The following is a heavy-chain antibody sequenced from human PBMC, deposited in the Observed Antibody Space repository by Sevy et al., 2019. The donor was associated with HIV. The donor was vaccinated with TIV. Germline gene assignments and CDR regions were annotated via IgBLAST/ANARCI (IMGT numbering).Heavy chain of an antibody. D-gene: IGHD3-16*02. V-gene: IGHV3-64D*06. CDR1: GFTLSSYD. CDR3: VGGRGIMITFGGVIVRY. CDR2: ISSNGGST. J-gene: IGHJ4*02. Sequence: GGSLRLSCSASGFTLSSYDMHWVRQAPGKGLEYVSAISSNGGSTYYADSVKGRFTISRDNSKNTLYLQMSSLRAEDTAVYYCVGGRGIMITFGGVIVRYWGQGALVTVSS.